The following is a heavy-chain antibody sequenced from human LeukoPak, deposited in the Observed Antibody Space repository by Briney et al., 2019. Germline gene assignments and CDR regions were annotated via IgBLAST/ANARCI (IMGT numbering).Heavy chain of an antibody. D-gene: IGHD3-22*01. J-gene: IGHJ4*02. CDR2: ISSSSSTI. Sequence: PGGSLRLSCAASGFTFSSYSMNWVRQAPGKGLEWVSYISSSSSTIYYADSVKGRVTISKDNAKNSLYLQMNSLRAEDTAVYYCARAKYYYDSSGYYYLDYWGQGTLVTVSS. V-gene: IGHV3-48*01. CDR1: GFTFSSYS. CDR3: ARAKYYYDSSGYYYLDY.